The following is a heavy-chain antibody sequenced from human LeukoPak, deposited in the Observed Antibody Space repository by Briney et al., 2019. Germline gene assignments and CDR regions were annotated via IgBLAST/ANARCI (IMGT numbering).Heavy chain of an antibody. CDR2: ISSSSSYI. CDR1: GFTFSSYS. CDR3: ARGQQLVRGWYYFDY. Sequence: PGGSLRLSCAASGFTFSSYSMNWVRQAPGKGLEWVSSISSSSSYIYYADSVKGRFTISRDNAKNSLYLQMNSLRAEDTAVYYCARGQQLVRGWYYFDYWGQGTLVTVSS. D-gene: IGHD6-13*01. V-gene: IGHV3-21*01. J-gene: IGHJ4*02.